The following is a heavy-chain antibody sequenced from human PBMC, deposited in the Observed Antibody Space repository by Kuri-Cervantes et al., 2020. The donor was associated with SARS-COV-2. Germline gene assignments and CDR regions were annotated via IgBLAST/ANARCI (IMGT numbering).Heavy chain of an antibody. CDR2: ISSSSSYI. CDR3: ARGGRFLEWLYYYYYYMDV. V-gene: IGHV3-21*01. D-gene: IGHD3-3*01. J-gene: IGHJ6*03. Sequence: GGSLRLSCAASGFTFSSYSMNWVRQAPGKGLEWVSSISSSSSYIYYADSVKGRFTISRDNAKNSLYLQMNSLRAEDTAVYYCARGGRFLEWLYYYYYYMDVWGKGTTVTVSS. CDR1: GFTFSSYS.